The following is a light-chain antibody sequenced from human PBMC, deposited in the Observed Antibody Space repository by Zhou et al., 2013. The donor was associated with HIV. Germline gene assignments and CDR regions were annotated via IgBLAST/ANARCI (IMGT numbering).Light chain of an antibody. V-gene: IGKV3-20*01. CDR1: QSVSSN. CDR2: GAS. CDR3: QQYVTAPIT. Sequence: EIVMTQPPVTLSVSPGERATLSCRASQSVSSNLAWYQQKPGQAPRVLIYGASIRATGIPDRFSGSGSGTDFTLTISRLEPEDFAVYCCQQYVTAPITFGQGTRLEIK. J-gene: IGKJ5*01.